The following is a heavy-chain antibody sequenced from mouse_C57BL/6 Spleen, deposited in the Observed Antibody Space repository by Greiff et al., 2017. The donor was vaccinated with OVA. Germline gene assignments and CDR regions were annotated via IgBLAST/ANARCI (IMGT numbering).Heavy chain of an antibody. V-gene: IGHV5-17*01. CDR1: GFTFSDNG. D-gene: IGHD3-1*01. J-gene: IGHJ1*03. Sequence: EVQLVESGGGLVKPGGSLKLSCAASGFTFSDNGMHWVRQAPEKGLEWVAYISSGSSTIYYADTVKGRFTISRDNAKNTLFLQMTSLRSEDTAMYYCARPDGRSSGYFDVWGTGTTVTVSS. CDR2: ISSGSSTI. CDR3: ARPDGRSSGYFDV.